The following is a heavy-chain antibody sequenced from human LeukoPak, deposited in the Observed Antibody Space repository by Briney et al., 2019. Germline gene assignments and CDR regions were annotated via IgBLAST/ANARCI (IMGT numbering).Heavy chain of an antibody. CDR3: ARDVGYDYVWGSYRYFDY. V-gene: IGHV4-59*01. D-gene: IGHD3-16*02. Sequence: SETLSLTCTVSGGSISGYYWSWIRQPPGKGLEWIGYIFHTGSTHYNPSLRSRVTISVDTSKNQFSLKLSAATAADTAVYYCARDVGYDYVWGSYRYFDYWGQGTLVTVSS. J-gene: IGHJ4*02. CDR1: GGSISGYY. CDR2: IFHTGST.